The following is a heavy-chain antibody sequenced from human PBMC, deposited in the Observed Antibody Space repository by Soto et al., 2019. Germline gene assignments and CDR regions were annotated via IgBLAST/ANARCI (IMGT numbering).Heavy chain of an antibody. CDR1: GFIFSNYG. V-gene: IGHV3-30*18. J-gene: IGHJ4*01. CDR3: AKRGGVVGGSEHPFFEY. Sequence: QVQLVESGGGVVQPGKSLRLSCAASGFIFSNYGMHWVRQAPGKGLEWVALISFDGKNRNYADSVKGRFTIYRDNPKNPLYLEINSLRPEDTAFYYCAKRGGVVGGSEHPFFEYWGHGTLVTVSS. D-gene: IGHD2-15*01. CDR2: ISFDGKNR.